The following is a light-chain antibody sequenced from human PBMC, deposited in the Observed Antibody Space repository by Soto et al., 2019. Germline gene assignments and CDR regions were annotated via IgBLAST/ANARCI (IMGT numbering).Light chain of an antibody. CDR2: GAS. CDR1: QHIATS. CDR3: QQSSSVPRT. Sequence: DIQMTQSPSLLSASIGDRVTITCRASQHIATSLSWFQHKVGKAPTLLIYGASALQSGVPSRFSVSGSRTHFTLTLSGLQPEDFATYYCQQSSSVPRTFAQGTRVDLK. V-gene: IGKV1-39*01. J-gene: IGKJ1*01.